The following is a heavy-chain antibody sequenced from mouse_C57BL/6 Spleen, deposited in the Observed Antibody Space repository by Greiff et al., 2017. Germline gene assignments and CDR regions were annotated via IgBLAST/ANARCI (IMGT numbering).Heavy chain of an antibody. J-gene: IGHJ3*01. CDR3: ARRGGGYYGSSYNAY. CDR1: GYTFTSYG. V-gene: IGHV1-81*01. Sequence: VQLQESGAELARPGASVKLSCKASGYTFTSYGISWVKQRTGQGLEWIGEIYPRSGNTYYNEKFKGKATLTADKSSSTAYMELRSLTSEDSAVYFCARRGGGYYGSSYNAYWGQGTLVTVSA. CDR2: IYPRSGNT. D-gene: IGHD1-1*01.